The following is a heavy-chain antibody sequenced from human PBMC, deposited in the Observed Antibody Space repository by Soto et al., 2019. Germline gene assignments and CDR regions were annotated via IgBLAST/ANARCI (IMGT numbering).Heavy chain of an antibody. J-gene: IGHJ4*02. Sequence: EMQLLECGGGLVQPRRSLRLSCSASGFNFTNHVINWVRQAPGKSLEWVSSISNSDDVGFYADSVRGRFIVSRDTSTNTIYLQMNYLRVEDTAVYYCAKTVGATKLEDYWGQGTLVTVSS. D-gene: IGHD1-26*01. CDR2: ISNSDDVG. V-gene: IGHV3-23*01. CDR1: GFNFTNHV. CDR3: AKTVGATKLEDY.